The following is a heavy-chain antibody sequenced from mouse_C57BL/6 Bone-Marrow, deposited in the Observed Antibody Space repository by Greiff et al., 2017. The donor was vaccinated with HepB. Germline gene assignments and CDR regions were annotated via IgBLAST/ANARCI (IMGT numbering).Heavy chain of an antibody. CDR3: ARGGYYYGRYYAMDY. J-gene: IGHJ4*01. Sequence: QVQLQQPGAELVKPGASVKMSCKASGYTFTSYWITWVKQRPGQGLEWIGDIYPGSGSTNYNEKFKSKATLTVDTSSSTAYMQLSSLTSEDSAVYYCARGGYYYGRYYAMDYWGQGTSVTVSS. V-gene: IGHV1-55*01. CDR1: GYTFTSYW. CDR2: IYPGSGST. D-gene: IGHD1-1*01.